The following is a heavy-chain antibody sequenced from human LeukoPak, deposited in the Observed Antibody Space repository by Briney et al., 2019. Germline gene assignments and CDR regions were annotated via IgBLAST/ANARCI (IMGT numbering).Heavy chain of an antibody. J-gene: IGHJ4*02. CDR3: ARDIPHYGSGSYQIGY. V-gene: IGHV4-38-2*02. Sequence: SETLSLTCTVSGYSISSGCYWGWIRQPPGKGLEWIGSIYHSGSTYYNPSLKSRVTISVDTSKNQFSLKLSSVTAADTAVYYCARDIPHYGSGSYQIGYWGQGTLVTVSS. CDR1: GYSISSGCY. CDR2: IYHSGST. D-gene: IGHD3-10*01.